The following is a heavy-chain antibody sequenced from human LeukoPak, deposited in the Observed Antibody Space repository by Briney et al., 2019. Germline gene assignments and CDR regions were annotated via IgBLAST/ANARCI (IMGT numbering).Heavy chain of an antibody. Sequence: ASVKVSCKASGYTFTSYGISWVRQAPGQGLEWMGWISAYNGNTNYAQKLQGRVTMTTDTSTSTAYMELRSLRSDDTAVYYCARLQPLQAYYYYYYMDVWGKGTTVTVSS. CDR3: ARLQPLQAYYYYYYMDV. D-gene: IGHD2-2*01. CDR2: ISAYNGNT. J-gene: IGHJ6*03. CDR1: GYTFTSYG. V-gene: IGHV1-18*01.